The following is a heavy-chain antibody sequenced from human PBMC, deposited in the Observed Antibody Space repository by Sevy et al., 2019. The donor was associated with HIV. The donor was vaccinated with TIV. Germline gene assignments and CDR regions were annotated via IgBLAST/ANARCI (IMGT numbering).Heavy chain of an antibody. J-gene: IGHJ3*02. CDR2: IYSGGST. CDR3: ARGRIQLWYPEAFDI. V-gene: IGHV3-53*01. Sequence: GGSLRLSCAASGFTVSSNYMSWVRQAPGKGLEWVSVIYSGGSTYYADSVKGRFTISRDNSKNTLYLQMNSLRAEDTAVYYCARGRIQLWYPEAFDIWGQGTIVTVSS. CDR1: GFTVSSNY. D-gene: IGHD5-18*01.